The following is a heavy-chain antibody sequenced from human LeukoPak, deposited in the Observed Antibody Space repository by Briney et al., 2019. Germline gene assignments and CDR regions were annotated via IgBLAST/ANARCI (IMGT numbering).Heavy chain of an antibody. Sequence: ASVKVSCKASGYTFTGYYMHWVRQAPGQGLEWMGWINPNSGGTNYAQKFQGWVTMTRDTSISTAYMELSRLRSDDTAVYYCARAPPHYVWESYRYFFDYWGQGTLVTVSS. D-gene: IGHD3-16*02. CDR3: ARAPPHYVWESYRYFFDY. CDR1: GYTFTGYY. V-gene: IGHV1-2*04. CDR2: INPNSGGT. J-gene: IGHJ4*02.